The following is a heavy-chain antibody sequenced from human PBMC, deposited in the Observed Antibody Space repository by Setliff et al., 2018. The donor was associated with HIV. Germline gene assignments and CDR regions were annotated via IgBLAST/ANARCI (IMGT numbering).Heavy chain of an antibody. CDR1: GYSLTNYY. D-gene: IGHD2-2*01. Sequence: ASVKVSCKASGYSLTNYYMHWVRQAPGQGLEWMGIINPSGGSTSYAQKCQGRVTMTRDTSTSTVYMALSSLRSEDTAVYYCARAYCSTTSCSTSYHYYYMDVWGKGTTVTVSS. J-gene: IGHJ6*03. CDR3: ARAYCSTTSCSTSYHYYYMDV. CDR2: INPSGGST. V-gene: IGHV1-46*01.